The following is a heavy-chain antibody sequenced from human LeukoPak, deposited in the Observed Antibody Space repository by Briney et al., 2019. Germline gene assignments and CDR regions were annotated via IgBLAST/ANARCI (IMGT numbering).Heavy chain of an antibody. CDR1: GGSISSSSHY. V-gene: IGHV4-39*07. D-gene: IGHD3-16*01. J-gene: IGHJ2*01. Sequence: SETLSLTCTVSGGSISSSSHYWGWIRQPPGKGLEWIGSIYYSGGTYYNPSLKSRVTISVDTSKNQFSLKLSSVTAADTAVYYCARLKDGGGDQLRYFDLWGRGTLVTVSS. CDR3: ARLKDGGGDQLRYFDL. CDR2: IYYSGGT.